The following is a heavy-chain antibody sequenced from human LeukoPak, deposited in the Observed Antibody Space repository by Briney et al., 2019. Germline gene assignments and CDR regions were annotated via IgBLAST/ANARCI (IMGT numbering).Heavy chain of an antibody. CDR1: GFTFSNFA. J-gene: IGHJ5*02. CDR2: ISGSGGNV. CDR3: AKDRRIVAVGPRRTVKNWLDP. V-gene: IGHV3-23*01. Sequence: GGSLRLSCAASGFTFSNFAMSWVRQAPGKGLEWVSAISGSGGNVYYADSVKGRFTISRDNSKNTLFLQMKSLRAEDTAVYYCAKDRRIVAVGPRRTVKNWLDPWGQGTLVTVSS. D-gene: IGHD6-13*01.